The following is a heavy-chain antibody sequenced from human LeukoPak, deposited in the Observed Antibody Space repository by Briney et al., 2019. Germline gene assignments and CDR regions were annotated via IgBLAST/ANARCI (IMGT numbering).Heavy chain of an antibody. CDR3: ARDLGWYSDY. D-gene: IGHD6-19*01. Sequence: GGSVRLSCAASGFTFSSYWMHWIRQAPGKGLVWVSRLNSDGSTTSYADSVQGRFTISRDNAKNTLYLQMNSLRAEDTAVYYCARDLGWYSDYWGQGTLVTVSS. CDR2: LNSDGSTT. V-gene: IGHV3-74*01. J-gene: IGHJ4*02. CDR1: GFTFSSYW.